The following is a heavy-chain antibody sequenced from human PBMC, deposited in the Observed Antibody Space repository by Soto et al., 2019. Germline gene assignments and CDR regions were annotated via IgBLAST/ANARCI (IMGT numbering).Heavy chain of an antibody. CDR2: IIPIFGTA. V-gene: IGHV1-69*05. CDR1: GGTFSSYA. Sequence: SVKVSCKASGGTFSSYAISWVRQAPGQGLEWMGGIIPIFGTANYAQKFQGRVTITRDTSASTAYMELSSLRSEDTAVYYCARGTLPSQINWFDPWGQGTLVTVSS. D-gene: IGHD1-1*01. CDR3: ARGTLPSQINWFDP. J-gene: IGHJ5*02.